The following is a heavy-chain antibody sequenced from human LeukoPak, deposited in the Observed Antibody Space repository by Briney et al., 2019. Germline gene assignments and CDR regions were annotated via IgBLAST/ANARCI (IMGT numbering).Heavy chain of an antibody. V-gene: IGHV1-2*02. CDR2: INPNSGGT. Sequence: ASVKVSCKASGYTFTGYYMHWVRQAPGQGLEWMGWINPNSGGTNYAQKFQGRVTMSRDTSISTAYMELSRLRSDDTAVYYCARNFYFDSSGYYHYWGQGTLVTVSS. CDR3: ARNFYFDSSGYYHY. J-gene: IGHJ4*02. CDR1: GYTFTGYY. D-gene: IGHD3-22*01.